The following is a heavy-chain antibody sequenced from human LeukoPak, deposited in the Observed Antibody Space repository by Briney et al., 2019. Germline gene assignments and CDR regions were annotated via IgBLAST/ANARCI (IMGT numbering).Heavy chain of an antibody. Sequence: PGGSLRLSCAASGFTFSSYSMNWVRQAPGKGLEWVSYISSSSSTIYYADSVKGRFTISRDNAKNSLYLRMNSLRAEDTAVYYCARSLSYYGSGSYYQGDYWGQGTLVTVSS. D-gene: IGHD3-10*01. CDR3: ARSLSYYGSGSYYQGDY. J-gene: IGHJ4*02. V-gene: IGHV3-48*04. CDR1: GFTFSSYS. CDR2: ISSSSSTI.